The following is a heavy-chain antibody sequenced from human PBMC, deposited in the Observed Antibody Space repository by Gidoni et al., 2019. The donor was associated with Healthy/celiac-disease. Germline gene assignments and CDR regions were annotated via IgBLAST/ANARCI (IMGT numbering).Heavy chain of an antibody. CDR3: ASGPAGSGFSSYYYGMDV. CDR2: IIPIFVTA. V-gene: IGHV1-69*06. D-gene: IGHD6-25*01. J-gene: IGHJ6*02. CDR1: GGTFSSYA. Sequence: QVQLVQSGAEVKKPGSSVKVSCKASGGTFSSYAISWVRPAPGQGLEWMGGIIPIFVTANYAQKCQGRVTITADKSTSTAYMELSSLRSEDTAVYYCASGPAGSGFSSYYYGMDVWGQGTTVTVSS.